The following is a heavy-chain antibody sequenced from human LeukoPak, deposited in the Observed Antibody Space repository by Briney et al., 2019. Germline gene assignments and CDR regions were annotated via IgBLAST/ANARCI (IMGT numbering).Heavy chain of an antibody. CDR2: ISYDGSNK. Sequence: GRSLRLSCAASGFTFSSYGIHWVRQAPGKGLEWVAVISYDGSNKYYADSVKGRFTISRDNAKNSLYLQMNSLRAEDTALYYCAREPSGWLVDYYYYGMDVWGQGTTVTVSS. V-gene: IGHV3-30*03. D-gene: IGHD6-19*01. J-gene: IGHJ6*02. CDR1: GFTFSSYG. CDR3: AREPSGWLVDYYYYGMDV.